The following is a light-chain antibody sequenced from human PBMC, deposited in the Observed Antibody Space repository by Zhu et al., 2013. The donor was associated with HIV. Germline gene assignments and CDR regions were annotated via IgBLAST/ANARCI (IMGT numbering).Light chain of an antibody. CDR1: QGIRTD. Sequence: AIQMTQSPSSVSASVGDRVTITCRASQGIRTDLGWYQQKPGKAPKLLIFGASALQSGVPSRFIGSGTGTEFTLTIIRLQPEDFATYYCLQNYLYPWTFGQGTKVEIK. J-gene: IGKJ1*01. CDR2: GAS. V-gene: IGKV1-6*01. CDR3: LQNYLYPWT.